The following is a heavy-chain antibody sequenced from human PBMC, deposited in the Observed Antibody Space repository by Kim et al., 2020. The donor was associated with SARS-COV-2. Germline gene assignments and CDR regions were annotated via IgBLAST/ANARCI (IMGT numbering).Heavy chain of an antibody. V-gene: IGHV4-59*08. CDR2: IYYSGST. D-gene: IGHD1-26*01. J-gene: IGHJ4*02. CDR1: GGSISSYY. Sequence: SETLSLTCTVSGGSISSYYWSWIRQPPGKGLEWIGYIYYSGSTNYNPSLKSRVTIAVVTSKNQFSLKLSSVTAADTAVYYWSRHKDFSGSPADFDYWGQG. CDR3: SRHKDFSGSPADFDY.